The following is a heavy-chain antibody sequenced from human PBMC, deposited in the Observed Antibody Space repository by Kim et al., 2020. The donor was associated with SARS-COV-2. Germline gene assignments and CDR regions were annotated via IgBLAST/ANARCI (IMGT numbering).Heavy chain of an antibody. CDR2: TGNP. CDR3: ARDHSMDV. V-gene: IGHV7-4-1*02. Sequence: TGNPTYAQGFTGRIVFSLDTSVSTAYLQISSLKAEDTAVYYCARDHSMDVWGQGTTVTVSS. J-gene: IGHJ6*02.